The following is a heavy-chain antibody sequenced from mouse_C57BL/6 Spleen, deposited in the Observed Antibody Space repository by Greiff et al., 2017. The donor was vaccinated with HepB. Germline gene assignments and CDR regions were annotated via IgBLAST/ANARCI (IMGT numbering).Heavy chain of an antibody. D-gene: IGHD2-1*01. CDR1: GFTFSSYA. CDR2: ISDGGSYT. CDR3: ARAPNYRGYFDY. Sequence: DVQLVESGGGLVKPGGSLKLSCAASGFTFSSYAMSWVRQTPEKRLEWVATISDGGSYTYYPDNVKGRFTITRDNAKNNLYLQMSHLKSEATAMYYCARAPNYRGYFDYWGQGTTLTVST. V-gene: IGHV5-4*01. J-gene: IGHJ2*01.